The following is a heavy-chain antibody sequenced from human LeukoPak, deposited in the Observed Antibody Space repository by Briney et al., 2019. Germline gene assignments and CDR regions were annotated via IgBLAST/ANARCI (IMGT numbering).Heavy chain of an antibody. CDR2: IYYSGST. CDR1: GASISHSNYY. V-gene: IGHV4-39*07. D-gene: IGHD3-16*01. CDR3: ARESWSYASKFHY. Sequence: SETLSLTCTVSGASISHSNYYWGWIRQPPGKGLEWIGSIYYSGSTYYSPSLKSRVTISIDKSKNQFSLNLSSVTAADTAVYYCARESWSYASKFHYWGQGTLVTVSS. J-gene: IGHJ4*02.